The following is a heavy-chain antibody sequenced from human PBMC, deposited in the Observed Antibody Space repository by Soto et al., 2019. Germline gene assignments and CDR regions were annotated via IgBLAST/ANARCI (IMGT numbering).Heavy chain of an antibody. CDR2: IYHTGST. V-gene: IGHV4-39*01. CDR3: ARHRYDILTGLEY. D-gene: IGHD3-9*01. Sequence: QLQLQESGPGLVKPSETLSLTCTVSGGSTSSTTYHWGWIRQPPGKGKEWIGSIYHTGSTYYNPSLESRVTISVDTSKNQFYMKLSSVTAADTAMYYCARHRYDILTGLEYWGQGTLVTVSS. J-gene: IGHJ4*02. CDR1: GGSTSSTTYH.